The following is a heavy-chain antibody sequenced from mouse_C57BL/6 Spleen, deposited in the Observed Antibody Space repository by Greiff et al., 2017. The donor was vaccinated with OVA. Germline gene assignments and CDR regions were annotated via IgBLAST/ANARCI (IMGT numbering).Heavy chain of an antibody. Sequence: EVQLVESGGGLVKPGGSLKLSCAASGFTFSDYGMHWVRQAPEKGLEWVAYISSGSSTIYYADTVKGRFTISRDNAKNTLFLQMTSLRSEDTAMYYCARTYYSNYVDYAMDYWGQGTSVTVSS. CDR2: ISSGSSTI. V-gene: IGHV5-17*01. D-gene: IGHD2-5*01. CDR3: ARTYYSNYVDYAMDY. J-gene: IGHJ4*01. CDR1: GFTFSDYG.